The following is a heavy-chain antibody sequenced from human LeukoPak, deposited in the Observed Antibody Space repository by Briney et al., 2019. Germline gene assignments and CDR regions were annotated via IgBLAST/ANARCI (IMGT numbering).Heavy chain of an antibody. J-gene: IGHJ4*02. CDR1: GFTFSSYA. V-gene: IGHV3-30*14. CDR2: ISYDGSNK. Sequence: GGSLRLSCAASGFTFSSYAMHWVRQAPGKGLEWVAVISYDGSNKYYAASVKGRFTISRDFSKNTVFLHMNSLRAEDTAMYYCARGDDSGYYDYFDYWGQGALVTVSS. D-gene: IGHD3-22*01. CDR3: ARGDDSGYYDYFDY.